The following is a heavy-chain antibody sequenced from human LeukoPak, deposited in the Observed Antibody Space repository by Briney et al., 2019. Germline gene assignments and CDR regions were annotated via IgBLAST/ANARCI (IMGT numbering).Heavy chain of an antibody. J-gene: IGHJ6*03. D-gene: IGHD2-15*01. CDR3: ARVSSVAYYYYYMDV. V-gene: IGHV3-7*01. Sequence: PGGSLRLSCAASGFTFSSYWMSWVRQAPGKGLEWVANIKQDGSEKYYVDSVKGRFTISRDNAKNSLYLQMNSLRAEDTAVYYCARVSSVAYYYYYMDVWGKGTTVTVSS. CDR1: GFTFSSYW. CDR2: IKQDGSEK.